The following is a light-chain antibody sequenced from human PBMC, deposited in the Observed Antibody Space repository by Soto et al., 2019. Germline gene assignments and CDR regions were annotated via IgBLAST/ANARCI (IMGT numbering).Light chain of an antibody. J-gene: IGLJ2*01. CDR2: EVS. CDR3: SSYAGSNNPVV. Sequence: QSALTQPPSASGSPGQAVTISCTGTSSDVGGYNYVSWYQQHPGKAPKLMIYEVSKRPSGVPDRFYGSKSGNTASLTVSGLQAEDEADYYCSSYAGSNNPVVFGGGTKLTFL. V-gene: IGLV2-8*01. CDR1: SSDVGGYNY.